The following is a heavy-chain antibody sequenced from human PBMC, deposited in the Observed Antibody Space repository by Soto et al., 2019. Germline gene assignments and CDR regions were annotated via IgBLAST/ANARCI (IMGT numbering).Heavy chain of an antibody. Sequence: QVQLVESGGGVVQPGRSLRLSFAAPGFTFSSYGMHWVRQAPGTGLEWVAVIWYDGSNKYYADSVKGRFTISRDNSKNTLYLQMNSLRAEETAVYYCAREPQQCLVRYNWFEPWGQGTLVTVSS. CDR3: AREPQQCLVRYNWFEP. CDR2: IWYDGSNK. CDR1: GFTFSSYG. V-gene: IGHV3-33*01. D-gene: IGHD6-19*01. J-gene: IGHJ5*02.